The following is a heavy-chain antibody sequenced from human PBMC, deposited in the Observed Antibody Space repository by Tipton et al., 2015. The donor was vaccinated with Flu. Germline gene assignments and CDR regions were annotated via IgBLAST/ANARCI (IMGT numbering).Heavy chain of an antibody. CDR2: IYSSGST. Sequence: TLSLTCTVSGGSISSYYWSWIRQPPGKGLEWIGRIYSSGSTSYNPSLKSRVTMSVDTAENQFSLRLSSVTAADTAVYYCARSVTYYYDSSGSTFDYWGQGTLVTVSS. D-gene: IGHD6-19*01. CDR1: GGSISSYY. J-gene: IGHJ4*02. CDR3: ARSVTYYYDSSGSTFDY. V-gene: IGHV4-4*07.